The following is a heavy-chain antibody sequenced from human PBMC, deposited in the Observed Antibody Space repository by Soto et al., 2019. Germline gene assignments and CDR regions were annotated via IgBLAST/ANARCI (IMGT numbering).Heavy chain of an antibody. J-gene: IGHJ4*02. CDR1: GFTFSSYG. V-gene: IGHV3-30*18. D-gene: IGHD3-10*01. CDR2: ISYDGSNK. Sequence: PGGSLRLSCAASGFTFSSYGMHWVRQAPGKGLEWVAVISYDGSNKYYADSVKGRFTISRDNSKNTLYLQMNSLRAEDTAVYYCAKVPVIGFGELLRYLDYWGQGTLVTVSS. CDR3: AKVPVIGFGELLRYLDY.